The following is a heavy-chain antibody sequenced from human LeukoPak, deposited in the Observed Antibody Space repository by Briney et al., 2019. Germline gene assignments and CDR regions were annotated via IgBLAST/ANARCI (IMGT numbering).Heavy chain of an antibody. Sequence: GGSLRLSCAASGFTFSSYEMSWVRQAPGKGLEWVGRIKSRTDGGTTDYPAPVKGRFTISRDDSKNTLYLQMNSLKTEDTAVYYCTTDPQCSGGDCYYFDYWGQGSLVTVSS. CDR3: TTDPQCSGGDCYYFDY. V-gene: IGHV3-15*01. CDR2: IKSRTDGGTT. CDR1: GFTFSSYE. J-gene: IGHJ4*02. D-gene: IGHD2-21*02.